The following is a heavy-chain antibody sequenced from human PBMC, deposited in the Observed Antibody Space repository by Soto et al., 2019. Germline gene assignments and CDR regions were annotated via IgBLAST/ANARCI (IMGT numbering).Heavy chain of an antibody. D-gene: IGHD2-2*02. Sequence: PSETLSLTCTFSVGSISSGDYYCSWIRQPPWKGLEWIGYIYYSGSTYYNPSLKSRVTISVDTSKNQFSLKLSSVTAADTAVYYCARAGCSSTSCYTWEDNWFEPWGQGTLVSVS. V-gene: IGHV4-30-4*01. CDR3: ARAGCSSTSCYTWEDNWFEP. CDR2: IYYSGST. J-gene: IGHJ5*02. CDR1: VGSISSGDYY.